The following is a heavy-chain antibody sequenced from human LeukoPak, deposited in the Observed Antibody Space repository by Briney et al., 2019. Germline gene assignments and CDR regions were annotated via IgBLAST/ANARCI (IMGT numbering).Heavy chain of an antibody. CDR3: ASASCSGSSCYSGYFDY. J-gene: IGHJ4*02. CDR2: IYRGGST. V-gene: IGHV3-53*01. CDR1: GFTVSPNY. Sequence: GGSLRLACAASGFTVSPNYMSWVRQAPGKGLEWVSVIYRGGSTYYADSVRDRFIISRDTSKNTLYLQMNSLRAEDTAVYYCASASCSGSSCYSGYFDYWGQGTLVTVSS. D-gene: IGHD2-15*01.